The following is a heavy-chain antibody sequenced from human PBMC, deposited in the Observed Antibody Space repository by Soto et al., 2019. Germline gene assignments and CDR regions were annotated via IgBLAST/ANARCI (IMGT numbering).Heavy chain of an antibody. J-gene: IGHJ5*02. CDR3: ARVGIVVVPAAPPVHWFDP. Sequence: QVQLVQSGAEVKKPGSSVKVSCKASGGTFSSYAISWVRQAPGQGLEWMGGIIPIFGTANYAPKFQGRVTITADESTSTAYMELSRLRSEDTAVYYCARVGIVVVPAAPPVHWFDPWGQGTLVTVSS. D-gene: IGHD2-2*01. CDR1: GGTFSSYA. CDR2: IIPIFGTA. V-gene: IGHV1-69*01.